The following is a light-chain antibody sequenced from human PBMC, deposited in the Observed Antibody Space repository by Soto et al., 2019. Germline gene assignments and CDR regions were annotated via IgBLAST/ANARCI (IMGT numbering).Light chain of an antibody. CDR3: QQYHTLYT. CDR1: QSISDW. CDR2: KAS. Sequence: DIQMTQSPSTLSASVGDRVTITCRASQSISDWLAWYQQKPGKAPKLLIYKASSLESGVPSRFSGSGSGTEFTLTIPSLQPDDFSTYYCQQYHTLYTFGQGTKLDIK. J-gene: IGKJ2*01. V-gene: IGKV1-5*03.